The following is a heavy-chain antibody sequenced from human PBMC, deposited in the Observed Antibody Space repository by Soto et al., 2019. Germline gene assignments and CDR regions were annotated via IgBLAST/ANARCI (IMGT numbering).Heavy chain of an antibody. D-gene: IGHD3-10*01. J-gene: IGHJ6*02. V-gene: IGHV1-69*12. CDR2: IIPIFGTA. Sequence: QVQLVQSGAEVKKPGSSVKVSCKASGGTFSSYAISWVRQAPGQGLEWMGGIIPIFGTANYAQKCQGRVTMTADESTSTAYMERSSLRSEDTAVYYCAKEGGSVNDRYYAMDVWGQGTTVTVSS. CDR1: GGTFSSYA. CDR3: AKEGGSVNDRYYAMDV.